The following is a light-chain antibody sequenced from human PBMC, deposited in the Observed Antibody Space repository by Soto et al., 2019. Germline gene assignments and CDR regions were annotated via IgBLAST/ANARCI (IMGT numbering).Light chain of an antibody. CDR2: DVS. CDR1: SSDVGAYNS. Sequence: QSVLTQPRSVSGSPGQSVTISCTGTSSDVGAYNSVSWYQQHPGKAPKLMIYDVSKRPSGVPDRFSGSKSGNTASLTISGLQAEDEADYFCCSSAGSYTVVFGGGTKVTVL. CDR3: CSSAGSYTVV. J-gene: IGLJ2*01. V-gene: IGLV2-11*01.